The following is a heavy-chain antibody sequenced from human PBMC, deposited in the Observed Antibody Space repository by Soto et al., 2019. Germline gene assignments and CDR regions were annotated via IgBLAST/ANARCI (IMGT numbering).Heavy chain of an antibody. D-gene: IGHD1-26*01. J-gene: IGHJ4*02. CDR3: AAYSPGSYSSFDY. V-gene: IGHV1-24*01. CDR2: XDXXDXXX. CDR1: GYTLTELS. Sequence: GASVKVSCKVSGYTLTELSMHLVRQAPGKGLEXMGXXDXXDXXXXXAXXXQGRVTMTEDTSTDTAYMELSSLRSEETAVYYCAAYSPGSYSSFDYWGQGTLVTVSS.